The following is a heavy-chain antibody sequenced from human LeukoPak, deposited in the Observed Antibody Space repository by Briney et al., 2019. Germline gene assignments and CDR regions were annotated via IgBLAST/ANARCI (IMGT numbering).Heavy chain of an antibody. CDR1: GGSYSGYY. Sequence: PSETLSLTCAVYGGSYSGYYWSWIRQPPGKGLEWIGEINHSGSTNYNPSLKSRVTISVDTSKNQFSLKLSSVTAADTAVYYCARALRGTYYYDSSGPHFDYWGQGTLVTVSS. V-gene: IGHV4-34*01. D-gene: IGHD3-22*01. J-gene: IGHJ4*02. CDR3: ARALRGTYYYDSSGPHFDY. CDR2: INHSGST.